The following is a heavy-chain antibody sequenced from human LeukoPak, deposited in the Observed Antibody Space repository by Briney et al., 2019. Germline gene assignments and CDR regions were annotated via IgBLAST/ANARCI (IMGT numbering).Heavy chain of an antibody. CDR2: IYASGGA. CDR1: GFDVNDNF. CDR3: VRRHDY. J-gene: IGHJ4*02. V-gene: IGHV3-53*01. Sequence: GGSLRLSCVASGFDVNDNFMIWVRQAPGQGLEWVSIIYASGGAYHAESVKGRFNAFRGTSKNTIFLQMNNLRADDTAVYYCVRRHDYWGQGTLVTVSS.